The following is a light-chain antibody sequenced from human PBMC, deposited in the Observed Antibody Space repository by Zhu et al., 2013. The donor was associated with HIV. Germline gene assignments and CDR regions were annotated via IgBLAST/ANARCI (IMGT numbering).Light chain of an antibody. V-gene: IGKV3D-15*01. CDR1: QSINSK. Sequence: EIVMTQSPATLSVSPGERATLSCRVSQSINSKLAWYQQKPGQAPRLVIYGASIRATGIPARFSGSGSGTEFTLTISSLQPEDFATYYCLQDYNFPYTFGQGTKLEIK. J-gene: IGKJ2*01. CDR2: GAS. CDR3: LQDYNFPYT.